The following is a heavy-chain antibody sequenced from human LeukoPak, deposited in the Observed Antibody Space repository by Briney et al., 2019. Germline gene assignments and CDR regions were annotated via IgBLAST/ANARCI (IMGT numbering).Heavy chain of an antibody. CDR2: INHSGST. J-gene: IGHJ6*02. Sequence: PSETLSVTCAVYGGSFSGYYWSWIRQPPGKGLEWIGEINHSGSTNYNPSLKSRVTISVDTSKNQFSLKLSSVTAADTAVYYCACSSTNYYYYGMDVRGQGTTVTVSS. CDR3: ACSSTNYYYYGMDV. D-gene: IGHD2-2*01. CDR1: GGSFSGYY. V-gene: IGHV4-34*01.